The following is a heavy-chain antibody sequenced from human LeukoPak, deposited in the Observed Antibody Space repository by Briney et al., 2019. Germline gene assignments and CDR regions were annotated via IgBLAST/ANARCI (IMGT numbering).Heavy chain of an antibody. J-gene: IGHJ4*02. CDR3: ARDSMGGYGDYIDY. CDR2: INPSGGST. Sequence: EASVRVSCKASGYTFTSYYMHWVRQAPGQGLEWMGIINPSGGSTSYAQKVQGRVTMTTDTSTSTAYMELRSLRSDDTAVYYCARDSMGGYGDYIDYWGQGTLVTVSS. V-gene: IGHV1-46*01. CDR1: GYTFTSYY. D-gene: IGHD4-17*01.